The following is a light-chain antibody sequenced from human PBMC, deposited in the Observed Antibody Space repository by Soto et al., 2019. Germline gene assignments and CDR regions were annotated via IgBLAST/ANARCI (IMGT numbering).Light chain of an antibody. Sequence: QSALTQPASVSGSPGQSITISCTGSNSDIGTYNYVSWYQQLPGKAPKLVISEVSNRPSGISGRFSGSKSGNAASLTISGLQAEDEATYYCSSYTSTSTLYVFGPGTKV. CDR1: NSDIGTYNY. V-gene: IGLV2-14*01. J-gene: IGLJ1*01. CDR3: SSYTSTSTLYV. CDR2: EVS.